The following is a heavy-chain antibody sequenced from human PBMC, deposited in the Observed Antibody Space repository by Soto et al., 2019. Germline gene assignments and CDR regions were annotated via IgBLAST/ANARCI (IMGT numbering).Heavy chain of an antibody. Sequence: GGSLRLSCAASGFTFSDHHMDWVRQAPGKGLEWVGRARNKAHSYTTAYAASVKGRFTISRDDSKNSLSLQMSSLRVEDTAVYFCARKSQWLSGYIYHGMDVWSQGTSVTVSS. J-gene: IGHJ6*02. D-gene: IGHD6-19*01. CDR1: GFTFSDHH. CDR2: ARNKAHSYTT. V-gene: IGHV3-72*01. CDR3: ARKSQWLSGYIYHGMDV.